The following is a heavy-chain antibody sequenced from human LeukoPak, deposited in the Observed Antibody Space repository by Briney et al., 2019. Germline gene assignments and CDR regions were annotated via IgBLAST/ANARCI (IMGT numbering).Heavy chain of an antibody. V-gene: IGHV3-30*02. J-gene: IGHJ6*03. CDR1: GFTFSRYG. Sequence: PGGSLRLSCAASGFTFSRYGMHWVRQAPGKGLEWVAFIRYDGSNKYYADSVKGRFTISRDSSKNTLYLQMNSLRAEDTAVYYCAKDLYCSGGSCYSSYMDVWGKGTTVTVSS. CDR3: AKDLYCSGGSCYSSYMDV. CDR2: IRYDGSNK. D-gene: IGHD2-15*01.